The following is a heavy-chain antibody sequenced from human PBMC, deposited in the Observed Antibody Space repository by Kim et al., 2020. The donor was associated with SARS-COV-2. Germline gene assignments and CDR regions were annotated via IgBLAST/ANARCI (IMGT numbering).Heavy chain of an antibody. J-gene: IGHJ4*02. D-gene: IGHD3-16*02. CDR3: AVGNWLSRGDQGYYVDY. Sequence: LKSRVTISVDTSKNQFSLKLSSVTAADTAVYYCAVGNWLSRGDQGYYVDYWGQGTLVTVSS. V-gene: IGHV4-31*02.